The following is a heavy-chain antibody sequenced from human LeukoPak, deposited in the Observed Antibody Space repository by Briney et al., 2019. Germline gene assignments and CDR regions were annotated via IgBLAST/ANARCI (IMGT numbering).Heavy chain of an antibody. CDR3: ATAIRDGYNYYFDY. V-gene: IGHV4-59*01. J-gene: IGHJ4*02. CDR2: IYYSGST. D-gene: IGHD5-24*01. Sequence: SETLSLTCTVSGGSISSYYWSWIRQPPGKGLEWIGHIYYSGSTNYNPSLKSRLTISIDTSKNQFSLRLSSVTAADTAVYYCATAIRDGYNYYFDYWGQGTLVTVSS. CDR1: GGSISSYY.